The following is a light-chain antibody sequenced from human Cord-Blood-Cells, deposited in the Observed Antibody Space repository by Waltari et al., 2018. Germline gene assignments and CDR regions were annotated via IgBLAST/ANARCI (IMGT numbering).Light chain of an antibody. V-gene: IGKV1-39*01. CDR1: QSIRSY. Sequence: DLQLTQSPSSLSASVGDRVTITCRASQSIRSYLNWYQQKPGNAPKLLIYAASSLQRGVPSRLSGSGSGTDFTLTISSLQPEDFATYYCQQGYSTPLTFGGGTKVEIK. J-gene: IGKJ4*01. CDR3: QQGYSTPLT. CDR2: AAS.